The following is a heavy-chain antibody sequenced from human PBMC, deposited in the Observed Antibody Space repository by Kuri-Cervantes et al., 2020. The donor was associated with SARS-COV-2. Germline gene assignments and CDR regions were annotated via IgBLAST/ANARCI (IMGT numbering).Heavy chain of an antibody. Sequence: GGSLRLSCAASGFTFSSYGMHWVRQAPGQGLEWVAVILHDGNNKYYADSVKGRFTISRDNSKNTLYLQMNSLRAEDTAVYYCAKKGDSSSWYPGAFDIWGQGTMVTVSS. D-gene: IGHD6-13*01. CDR3: AKKGDSSSWYPGAFDI. J-gene: IGHJ3*02. CDR1: GFTFSSYG. V-gene: IGHV3-30*18. CDR2: ILHDGNNK.